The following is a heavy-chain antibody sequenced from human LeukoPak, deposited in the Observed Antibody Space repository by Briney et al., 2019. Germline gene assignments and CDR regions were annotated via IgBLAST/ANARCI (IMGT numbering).Heavy chain of an antibody. V-gene: IGHV1-2*06. J-gene: IGHJ4*02. CDR1: GYTFTDYY. CDR3: ATLGGANSVDY. Sequence: GASVKVSCKASGYTFTDYYMDWVRQAPGQGLEWMGRINPNSGGTDYAQKFRGRVTMTRDTSISTAYMELSRLGSDDTAVYYCATLGGANSVDYWGQGTLVTVSS. D-gene: IGHD1-1*01. CDR2: INPNSGGT.